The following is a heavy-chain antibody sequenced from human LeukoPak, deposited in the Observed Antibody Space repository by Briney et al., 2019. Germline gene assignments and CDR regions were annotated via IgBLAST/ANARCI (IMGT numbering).Heavy chain of an antibody. CDR2: ISAYNGNT. D-gene: IGHD2/OR15-2a*01. J-gene: IGHJ6*03. Sequence: ASVKVSCKASGYTFTSYGISWVRQAPGQGLEWMGWISAYNGNTNYAQKLQGRVTMTTDTSTSTAYMELRSLRSDDTAVYYCARGRRSENVYYYYYYMDVWGKGTTVTISS. CDR1: GYTFTSYG. CDR3: ARGRRSENVYYYYYYMDV. V-gene: IGHV1-18*01.